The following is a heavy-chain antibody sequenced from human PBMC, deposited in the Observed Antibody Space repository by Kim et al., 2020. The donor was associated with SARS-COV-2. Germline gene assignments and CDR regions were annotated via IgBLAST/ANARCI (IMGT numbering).Heavy chain of an antibody. Sequence: ASVKVSCKASGYTFTGYYMRWVRQAPGQGLEWMGWINPNSGGTNYAQKFQGRVTMTRDTSSSTAYMELSRLRSEDTAVYYCARRGSSTMLVVTYNWFDPWGQGTLVTVSS. CDR1: GYTFTGYY. CDR3: ARRGSSTMLVVTYNWFDP. CDR2: INPNSGGT. V-gene: IGHV1-2*02. J-gene: IGHJ5*02. D-gene: IGHD3-22*01.